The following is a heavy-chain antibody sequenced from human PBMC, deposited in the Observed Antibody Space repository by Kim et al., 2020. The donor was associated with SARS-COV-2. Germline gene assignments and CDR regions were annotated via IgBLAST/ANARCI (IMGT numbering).Heavy chain of an antibody. CDR3: ATYTATDYYYGMDV. V-gene: IGHV5-10-1*01. Sequence: GESLKISCKGSGYSLTIYWISWVRQMPGKGLEWMGRIDPSDSYTNYSPSFQGHVTISADKSISTAYLQWNRLKASDTAMYFCATYTATDYYYGMDVWGQGTTVTVSS. CDR2: IDPSDSYT. D-gene: IGHD3-16*01. J-gene: IGHJ6*02. CDR1: GYSLTIYW.